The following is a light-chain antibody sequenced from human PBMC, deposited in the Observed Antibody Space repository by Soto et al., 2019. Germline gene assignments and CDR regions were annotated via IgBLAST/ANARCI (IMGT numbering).Light chain of an antibody. Sequence: DIQMTQSPSSLSASVGDRATITCRASQSISSYLNWYQQKPGKAPKVLIYGATRLQSGVTSRFSGSGVGTDFTLTISSLQPEDFATYYCQQSYSSPFTFGPGTKVDIK. CDR1: QSISSY. CDR2: GAT. CDR3: QQSYSSPFT. J-gene: IGKJ3*01. V-gene: IGKV1-39*01.